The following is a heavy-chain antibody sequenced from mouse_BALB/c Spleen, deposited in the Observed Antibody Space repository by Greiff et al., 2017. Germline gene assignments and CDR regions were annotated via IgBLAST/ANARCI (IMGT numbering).Heavy chain of an antibody. D-gene: IGHD3-1*01. CDR2: INPYNDGT. J-gene: IGHJ4*01. Sequence: EVQLQQSGPELVKPGASVKMSCKASGYTFTSYVMHWVKQKPGQGLEWIGYINPYNDGTKYNEKFKGKATLTSDKSSSTAYMELSSLTSEDSAVYYCARNRRSGSSYYYAMDYWGQGTSVTVSS. CDR3: ARNRRSGSSYYYAMDY. V-gene: IGHV1-14*01. CDR1: GYTFTSYV.